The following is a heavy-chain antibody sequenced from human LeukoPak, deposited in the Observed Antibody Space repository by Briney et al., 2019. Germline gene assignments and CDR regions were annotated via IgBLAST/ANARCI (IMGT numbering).Heavy chain of an antibody. D-gene: IGHD2-2*01. CDR1: GLTFSNFK. CDR2: ISDSGRIT. Sequence: PGGSLRLSCAVSGLTFSNFKMNWVRQAPGKGLEWVSYISDSGRITFYADSVKGRFTISRDNSKNTLYLQMNSLRAEDTAVYYCAGRSTQFDYWGQGTLVTVSS. J-gene: IGHJ4*02. V-gene: IGHV3-48*01. CDR3: AGRSTQFDY.